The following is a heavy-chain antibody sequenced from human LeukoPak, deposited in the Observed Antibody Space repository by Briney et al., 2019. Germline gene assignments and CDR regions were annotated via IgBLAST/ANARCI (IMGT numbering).Heavy chain of an antibody. CDR1: ASTFTTYG. CDR2: INTHKGNT. V-gene: IGHV1-18*04. CDR3: ATYFSGSGSFTTQFDH. Sequence: ASVKVSCKTSASTFTTYGITWVRQAPGQGLKWMGWINTHKGNTYYSRDFQDRVFMTTDALTTTAYMELRSLRSDDTAIYYCATYFSGSGSFTTQFDHWGQGTLVTVSS. D-gene: IGHD3-10*01. J-gene: IGHJ4*02.